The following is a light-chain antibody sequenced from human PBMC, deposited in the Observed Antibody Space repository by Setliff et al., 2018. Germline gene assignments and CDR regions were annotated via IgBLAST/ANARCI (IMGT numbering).Light chain of an antibody. Sequence: QSVLTQPPSVSAAPGQKVTISCSGSSSNIGRHYLSRYRQFPGTTPKLLIYDNNKRPSGIPDRFSGSKSGTSATLDISDLQTGDEADYYCETWDSSLRAAVFGGGTKVTVL. J-gene: IGLJ3*02. CDR1: SSNIGRHY. CDR2: DNN. V-gene: IGLV1-51*01. CDR3: ETWDSSLRAAV.